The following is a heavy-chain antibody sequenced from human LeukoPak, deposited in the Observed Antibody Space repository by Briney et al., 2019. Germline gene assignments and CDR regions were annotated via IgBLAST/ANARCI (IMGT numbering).Heavy chain of an antibody. V-gene: IGHV1-18*01. CDR1: GYTFTSYG. D-gene: IGHD2-15*01. Sequence: ASVKVSCKASGYTFTSYGISWVRQAPGQGLEWMGWISAYNGNTNYAQKLQGRVTMTTDTSTSTAYMELRSLRSDDTAVYYCAREATSGPTLGAFDIWGQGTMVTVSS. CDR3: AREATSGPTLGAFDI. CDR2: ISAYNGNT. J-gene: IGHJ3*02.